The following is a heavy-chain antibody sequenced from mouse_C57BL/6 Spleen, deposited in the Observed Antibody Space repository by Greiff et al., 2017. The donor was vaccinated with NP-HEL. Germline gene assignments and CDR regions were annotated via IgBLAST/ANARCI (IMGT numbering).Heavy chain of an antibody. J-gene: IGHJ2*01. CDR2: IYPGDGDT. V-gene: IGHV1-82*01. CDR1: GYAFSSSW. CDR3: ARWEGKDYFDY. D-gene: IGHD4-1*01. Sequence: QVQLQQSGPELVKPGASVKISCKASGYAFSSSWMNWVKQRPGKGLEWIGRIYPGDGDTNYNGKFKGKATLTADNSSSTAYMQLSSLTSEDSAVYFCARWEGKDYFDYWGQGTTLTVSS.